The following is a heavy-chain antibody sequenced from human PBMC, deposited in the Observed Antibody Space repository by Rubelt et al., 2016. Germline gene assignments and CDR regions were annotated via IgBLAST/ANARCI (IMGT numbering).Heavy chain of an antibody. CDR2: IIPILGIE. CDR1: GGTFSSYA. Sequence: QVQLVQSGAEVKKPGSSVKVSCKASGGTFSSYAISWVRQAPGQGLEWMGRIIPILGIENYAQKCQGRVTITADKSTSTAYMGLSSLRSEDTAVYYCARIVEMAAWWGQGTLVTVSS. CDR3: ARIVEMAAW. J-gene: IGHJ4*02. D-gene: IGHD5-24*01. V-gene: IGHV1-69*04.